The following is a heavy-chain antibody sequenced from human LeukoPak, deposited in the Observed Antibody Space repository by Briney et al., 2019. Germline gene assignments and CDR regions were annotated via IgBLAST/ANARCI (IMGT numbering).Heavy chain of an antibody. CDR1: GFTFSSYW. Sequence: GGSLRLSCAASGFTFSSYWMHWVRQAPGKGLVWVSRINSDGSSTSYADSVKGRFPISRDNAKNTLYLQMNSLRVEDTAVYYCASHCSSTSCLDYWGQGTLVTVSS. CDR3: ASHCSSTSCLDY. J-gene: IGHJ4*02. V-gene: IGHV3-74*01. D-gene: IGHD2-2*01. CDR2: INSDGSST.